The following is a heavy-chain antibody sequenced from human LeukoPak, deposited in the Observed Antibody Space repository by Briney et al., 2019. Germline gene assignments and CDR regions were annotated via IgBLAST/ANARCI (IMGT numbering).Heavy chain of an antibody. J-gene: IGHJ5*02. CDR2: IYYSGST. D-gene: IGHD3-22*01. CDR1: GGSISSSSYY. V-gene: IGHV4-39*07. CDR3: ARVSYYDSSGYNWFDP. Sequence: KPSETLSLTCTVSGGSISSSSYYWGWIRQPPGKGLEWIGSIYYSGSTYYNPSLKSRVTISVDTSKNQFSLKLSSVTAADTAVYYCARVSYYDSSGYNWFDPWGQGTLVTVSS.